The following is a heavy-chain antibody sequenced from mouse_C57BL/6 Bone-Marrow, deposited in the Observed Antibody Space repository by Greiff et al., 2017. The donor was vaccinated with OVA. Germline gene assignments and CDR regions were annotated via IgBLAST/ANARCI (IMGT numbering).Heavy chain of an antibody. CDR2: INSDGGST. D-gene: IGHD1-2*01. V-gene: IGHV5-2*01. CDR3: ARPHYDGAYWYFDV. CDR1: EYEFPSHD. Sequence: DVKLVESGGGLVQPGESLKLSCESNEYEFPSHDMSWVRKTPEKRLELVAAINSDGGSTYYPVTMERRFIISRDNTKKTLYLQMSSLRSEDTALYYCARPHYDGAYWYFDVWGTGTTVTVSS. J-gene: IGHJ1*03.